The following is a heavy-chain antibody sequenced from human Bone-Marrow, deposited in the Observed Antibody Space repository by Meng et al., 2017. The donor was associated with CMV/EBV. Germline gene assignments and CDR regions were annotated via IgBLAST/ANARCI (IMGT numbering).Heavy chain of an antibody. CDR2: IYYSGST. CDR3: ARSGPTNYDPGIAVAGARDPYYYYGMDV. D-gene: IGHD6-19*01. J-gene: IGHJ6*02. V-gene: IGHV4-61*05. CDR1: GGSISSSSYY. Sequence: SETLSLTCTVSGGSISSSSYYWGWIRQPPGKGLEWIGYIYYSGSTNYNPSLKSRVTISVDTSKNQFSLKLSSVTAADTAVYYCARSGPTNYDPGIAVAGARDPYYYYGMDVCGQGTTVTVSS.